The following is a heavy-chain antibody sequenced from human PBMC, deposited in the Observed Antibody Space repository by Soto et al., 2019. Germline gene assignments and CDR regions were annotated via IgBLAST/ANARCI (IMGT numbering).Heavy chain of an antibody. CDR1: GFIFTDWF. D-gene: IGHD2-21*01. V-gene: IGHV1-46*01. CDR3: AKEFAIPGAFDY. CDR2: INTSGGNS. J-gene: IGHJ4*02. Sequence: HLAQSGPEAKRPGSAVKISCKASGFIFTDWFMHWVRQAPGQGPEWMGIINTSGGNSIYSQKFQDRVTMSRDTSTSTLYVELSSLTSADTAVYYCAKEFAIPGAFDYWGQGTLVTVSS.